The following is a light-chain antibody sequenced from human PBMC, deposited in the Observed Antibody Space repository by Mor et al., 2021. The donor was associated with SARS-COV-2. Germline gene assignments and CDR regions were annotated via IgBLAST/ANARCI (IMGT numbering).Light chain of an antibody. V-gene: IGLV2-14*03. CDR1: GYNY. Sequence: GYNYVSWYQQHPGKTPKLMIYDVSNRPSGVSNRFFGSKSGNTASLTISGLQTEDEADYYCSSYTSTSTVFGTGTKV. CDR2: DVS. CDR3: SSYTSTSTV. J-gene: IGLJ1*01.